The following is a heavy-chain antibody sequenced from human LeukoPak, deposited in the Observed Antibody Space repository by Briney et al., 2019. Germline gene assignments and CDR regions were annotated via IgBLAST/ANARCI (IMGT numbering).Heavy chain of an antibody. J-gene: IGHJ4*02. CDR1: GITFGSYW. V-gene: IGHV3-7*05. CDR2: IKPDGSEK. CDR3: ARGRMAVAGSYEY. D-gene: IGHD6-19*01. Sequence: GGSLRLSCAASGITFGSYWMTWVRQAPGKGLECVANIKPDGSEKHYVDSVEGRFTISRDNAKKSLFLEMNSLRAEDTAVYYCARGRMAVAGSYEYWGQGTLVTVST.